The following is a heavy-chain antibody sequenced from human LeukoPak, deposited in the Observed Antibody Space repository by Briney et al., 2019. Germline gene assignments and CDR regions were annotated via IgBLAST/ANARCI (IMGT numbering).Heavy chain of an antibody. V-gene: IGHV3-48*04. D-gene: IGHD3-22*01. J-gene: IGHJ4*02. Sequence: GGSLRLSCAASGFTFSSYSMNWVRQAPGKGLEWVSYISSSSSTIYYADSVKGRFTISRDNAKNSLYLQMNSLRAEDTAVYYCATDSSGYYQGFDYWGQGTLVTVSS. CDR3: ATDSSGYYQGFDY. CDR2: ISSSSSTI. CDR1: GFTFSSYS.